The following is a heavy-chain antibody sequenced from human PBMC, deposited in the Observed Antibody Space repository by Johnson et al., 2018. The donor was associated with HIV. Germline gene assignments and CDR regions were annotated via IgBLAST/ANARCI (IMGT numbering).Heavy chain of an antibody. V-gene: IGHV3-20*04. Sequence: VQLVESGGGVVRPGGSLRLSCAASGFTFDDCGMNWVRQAPGKGLEWVSGINWNGGRTGYADSVKGRFTISRDNAKNSLYLQMNSLRAEDTALYYGARELGYCSGGSCHDAFDIWGQGTMVTVSS. D-gene: IGHD2-15*01. CDR3: ARELGYCSGGSCHDAFDI. J-gene: IGHJ3*02. CDR2: INWNGGRT. CDR1: GFTFDDCG.